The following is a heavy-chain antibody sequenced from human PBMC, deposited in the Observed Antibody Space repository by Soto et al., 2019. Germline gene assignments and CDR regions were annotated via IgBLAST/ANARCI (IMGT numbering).Heavy chain of an antibody. CDR2: VYSSGGT. CDR1: GGSMSSYY. J-gene: IGHJ5*02. V-gene: IGHV4-4*07. Sequence: QVHLQQSGPGLVNPSETLSLTCTVSGGSMSSYYWTWIRQPAGKGLEWIGRVYSSGGTHYNPSLKSRVTISLETSKTKFSLRLLSVTDAYTAVYYCGRGQRFPDWFDTWGQVTLVTVSS. CDR3: GRGQRFPDWFDT. D-gene: IGHD3-3*01.